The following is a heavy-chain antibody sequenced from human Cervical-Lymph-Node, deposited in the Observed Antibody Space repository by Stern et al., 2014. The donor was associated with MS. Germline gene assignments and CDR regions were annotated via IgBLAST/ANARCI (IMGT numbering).Heavy chain of an antibody. V-gene: IGHV2-5*09. CDR1: GFSLTTSGVA. CDR2: IYWDDDK. D-gene: IGHD3-16*01. J-gene: IGHJ4*02. CDR3: AHRQGVHAPFDF. Sequence: QVTLRESGPTLVKPTQTLTLTCTFSGFSLTTSGVAVGWIRQPPGKALAWLALIYWDDDKWYSSSLKSRLTITKDTSKNQVVLIVTSMDPVDTATYYCAHRQGVHAPFDFWGQGTLVTVSS.